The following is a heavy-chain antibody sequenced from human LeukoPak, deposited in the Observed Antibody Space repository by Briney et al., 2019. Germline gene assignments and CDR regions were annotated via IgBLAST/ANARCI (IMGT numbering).Heavy chain of an antibody. CDR2: INPNSGGT. Sequence: ASVKVSCKASGYTFTGYYMHWVRQAPGQGLEWMGWINPNSGGTNYAQKFQGRVTMTRDTSISTAYMELSRLRSDDTAVYYCADIAAAGSDAFDIWGQGTMVAVSS. V-gene: IGHV1-2*02. D-gene: IGHD6-13*01. CDR3: ADIAAAGSDAFDI. CDR1: GYTFTGYY. J-gene: IGHJ3*02.